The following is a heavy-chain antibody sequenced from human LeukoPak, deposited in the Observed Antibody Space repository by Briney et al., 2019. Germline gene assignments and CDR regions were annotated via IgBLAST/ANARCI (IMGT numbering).Heavy chain of an antibody. CDR2: ISGLGGST. D-gene: IGHD2-15*01. V-gene: IGHV3-43*02. CDR3: AKDRGRTWVQVAN. Sequence: GGSLRLSCAASGFTFDDYGMHWVRQAPGKGLQWVSLISGLGGSTYYADSVKGRFTISRDNSKNTLYLQMNSLRVEDTAVYYCAKDRGRTWVQVANWGQGTLVTVSS. CDR1: GFTFDDYG. J-gene: IGHJ4*02.